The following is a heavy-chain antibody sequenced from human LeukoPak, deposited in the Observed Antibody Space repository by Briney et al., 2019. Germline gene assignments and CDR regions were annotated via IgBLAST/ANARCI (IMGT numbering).Heavy chain of an antibody. CDR3: ARVQYSSGWFEY. Sequence: PGGTLRLSCAASGFTFSSYGMHWVRQAPGKGLEWVAVIWYDGSNKYYADSVKGRFTISRDNAKNSLYLQMNSLRAEDTAIYYCARVQYSSGWFEYWGQGTLVTVSS. V-gene: IGHV3-33*01. J-gene: IGHJ4*02. D-gene: IGHD6-19*01. CDR2: IWYDGSNK. CDR1: GFTFSSYG.